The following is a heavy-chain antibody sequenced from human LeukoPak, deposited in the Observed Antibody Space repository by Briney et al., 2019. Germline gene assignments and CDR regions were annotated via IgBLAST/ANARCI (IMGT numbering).Heavy chain of an antibody. CDR2: IRSESYGGTT. J-gene: IGHJ4*02. D-gene: IGHD4-23*01. Sequence: GGSLRLSCTASGFMFGGYAVSWVRQAPGEGLEWVGFIRSESYGGTTEYAASVKGRFTISRDDSKSIAYLQMNSLKTEDTAVYYCSRAVAHLDYWGQGTLVTVSS. CDR1: GFMFGGYA. CDR3: SRAVAHLDY. V-gene: IGHV3-49*04.